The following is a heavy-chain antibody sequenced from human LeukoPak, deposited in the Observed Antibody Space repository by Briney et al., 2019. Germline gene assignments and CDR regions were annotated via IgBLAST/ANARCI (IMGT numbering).Heavy chain of an antibody. CDR3: ARELVATINY. CDR2: INPNSGGT. V-gene: IGHV1-2*06. J-gene: IGHJ4*02. CDR1: GYTFTSYY. Sequence: ASVKVSCKASGYTFTSYYKHWVRQAPGQGLEWMGRINPNSGGTNYAQKFQGRVTMTRDTSISTAYMELSRLRSDDTAVYYCARELVATINYWGQGTLVTVSS. D-gene: IGHD5-24*01.